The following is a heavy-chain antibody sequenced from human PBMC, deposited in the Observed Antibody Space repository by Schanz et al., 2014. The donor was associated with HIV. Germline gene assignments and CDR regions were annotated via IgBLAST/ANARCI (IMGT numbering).Heavy chain of an antibody. CDR2: IYHTGGA. CDR1: GGSLSSGGSYS. V-gene: IGHV4-30-2*01. D-gene: IGHD1-26*01. J-gene: IGHJ6*02. CDR3: ARGPSGGLTPSRGMDV. Sequence: QLQLQESGSGLVKPSQTLSLTCAVSGGSLSSGGSYSWSWVRKPPGKGLEWIGHIYHTGGASYTPSLKSRVTMSVDKSKNQFPLKLTSVTAADTAVYYCARGPSGGLTPSRGMDVWGQGTTVTVSS.